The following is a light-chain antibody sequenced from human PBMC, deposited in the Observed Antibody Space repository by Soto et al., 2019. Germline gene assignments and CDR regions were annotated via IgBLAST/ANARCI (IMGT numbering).Light chain of an antibody. CDR2: DAS. CDR1: ESVGSN. V-gene: IGKV3-11*01. Sequence: EKVMTLSPVTLSVSPGERATLSCRASESVGSNLAWYQQKPGQPPRLLIYDASMRETGVPPRFSGSGSGTDFTLTISSLEPEDFAVYYCHQRSNWPPWTFGQGTKVDI. CDR3: HQRSNWPPWT. J-gene: IGKJ1*01.